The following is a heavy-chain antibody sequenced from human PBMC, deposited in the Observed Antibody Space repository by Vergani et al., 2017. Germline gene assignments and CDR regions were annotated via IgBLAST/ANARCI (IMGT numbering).Heavy chain of an antibody. D-gene: IGHD3-9*01. CDR2: SGSGGST. Sequence: EVQLVESGGGLIQPGGSLRLSCAVSGFTVSTNYMSWVRQAPGKGLEWVSAISGSGGSTYYADSVKGRFTISRDNSKNTLYLQMNSLRAEDTAVYYCARGDSIQTGPEAIAFDYWGQGTLVTVSS. V-gene: IGHV3-23*04. J-gene: IGHJ4*02. CDR1: GFTVSTNY. CDR3: ARGDSIQTGPEAIAFDY.